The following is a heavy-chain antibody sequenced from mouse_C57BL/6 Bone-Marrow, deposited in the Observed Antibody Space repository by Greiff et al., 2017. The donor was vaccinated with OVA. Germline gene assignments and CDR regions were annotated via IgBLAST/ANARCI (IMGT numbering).Heavy chain of an antibody. D-gene: IGHD3-1*01. Sequence: VKLVESGAELARPGASVKLSCKASGYIFTSYGISWVKQRPGQGLEWIGEIYPRSGNPYYTEKFKGKATLTADKSSSTAYMELRSLTSEDSAVYFCAQDGGQLGYWGQGTTLTVSS. CDR1: GYIFTSYG. CDR3: AQDGGQLGY. V-gene: IGHV1-81*01. CDR2: IYPRSGNP. J-gene: IGHJ2*01.